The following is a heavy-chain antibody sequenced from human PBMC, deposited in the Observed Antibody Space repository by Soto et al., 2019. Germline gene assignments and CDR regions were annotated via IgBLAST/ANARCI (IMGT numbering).Heavy chain of an antibody. CDR2: IIPDFGTT. J-gene: IGHJ4*02. V-gene: IGHV1-69*06. CDR3: SRAVMTTYDY. CDR1: GGTFSSYA. D-gene: IGHD3-22*01. Sequence: GASVKVSCKASGGTFSSYAISWVRQAPGQGLEWMGGIIPDFGTTKYAQKFQGRVIMTADTSTSTVYMELSSLRSEDTAVYYCSRAVMTTYDYWGQGTLVTVSS.